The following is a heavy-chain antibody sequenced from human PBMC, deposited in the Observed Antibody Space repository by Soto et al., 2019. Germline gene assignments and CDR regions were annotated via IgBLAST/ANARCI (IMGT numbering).Heavy chain of an antibody. CDR2: IHYSGSM. CDR1: GVSLSVEHYH. D-gene: IGHD2-21*02. Sequence: LSLTCNVSGVSLSVEHYHWTWIRQSPGKGLEWIGYIHYSGSMHHNPSLQSRLTMSVDTSKNLFSLRLSSVTAADTAVYFCAREDDGGDRDYYGLDVWGQGTTVTVSS. CDR3: AREDDGGDRDYYGLDV. J-gene: IGHJ6*02. V-gene: IGHV4-30-4*01.